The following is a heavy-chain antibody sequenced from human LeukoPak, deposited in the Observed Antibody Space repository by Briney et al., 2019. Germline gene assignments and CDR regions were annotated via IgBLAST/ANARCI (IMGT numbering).Heavy chain of an antibody. CDR3: ARAGSSGWYRFYYYYMDV. V-gene: IGHV3-20*04. CDR2: INWNGGST. CDR1: GFTFDDYG. Sequence: PGGSLRLSCAASGFTFDDYGMSWVRQAPGKGLEWVSGINWNGGSTGYADSVKGRFTISRGNAKNSLYLQMNSLRAEDTALYYCARAGSSGWYRFYYYYMDVWGKGTTVTVSS. D-gene: IGHD6-19*01. J-gene: IGHJ6*03.